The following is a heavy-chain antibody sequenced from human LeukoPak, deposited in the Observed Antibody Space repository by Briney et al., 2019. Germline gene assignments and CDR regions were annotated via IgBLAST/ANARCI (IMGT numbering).Heavy chain of an antibody. Sequence: GGSLRLSCAASGFTFSSYGMHWVRQAPGKGLEWVAFIRYDGSNKYYADSVKGRFTISRDNSKNTLYLQMNSLRAEDTAVYYCAKDLPSYCGSTSCSWGWFDPWGQGTLVTVSS. CDR3: AKDLPSYCGSTSCSWGWFDP. D-gene: IGHD2-2*01. V-gene: IGHV3-30*02. J-gene: IGHJ5*02. CDR1: GFTFSSYG. CDR2: IRYDGSNK.